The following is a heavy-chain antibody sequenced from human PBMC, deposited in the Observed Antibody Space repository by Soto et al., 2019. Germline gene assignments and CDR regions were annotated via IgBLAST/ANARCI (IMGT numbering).Heavy chain of an antibody. CDR1: GFTFSSYW. D-gene: IGHD2-8*01. V-gene: IGHV3-7*01. CDR2: IKQDGSEK. CDR3: ARRSGHIVLMVYAIPGAFDI. Sequence: GGSLRLSCAATGFTFSSYWMSWVRQAPGKGLGWVANIKQDGSEKYYVDSVKGRFTISRDNARNSLYLQMNSLRAEDTAVYYCARRSGHIVLMVYAIPGAFDIWGQGTMVTVSS. J-gene: IGHJ3*02.